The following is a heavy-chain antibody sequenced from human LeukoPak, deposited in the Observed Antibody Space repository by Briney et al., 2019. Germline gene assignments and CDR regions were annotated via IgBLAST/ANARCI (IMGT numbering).Heavy chain of an antibody. V-gene: IGHV1-2*02. CDR1: GYTFTGYY. D-gene: IGHD3-3*01. J-gene: IGHJ6*03. CDR2: INPNSGGT. CDR3: ARGGVYYDFWSGYHPGEGGYYYMDV. Sequence: ASVKVSCKASGYTFTGYYMHWVRQAPGQGLEWMGWINPNSGGTNYAQKFQGRVTMTRNTSISTAYMELSSLRSEDTAVYYCARGGVYYDFWSGYHPGEGGYYYMDVWGKGTTVTVSS.